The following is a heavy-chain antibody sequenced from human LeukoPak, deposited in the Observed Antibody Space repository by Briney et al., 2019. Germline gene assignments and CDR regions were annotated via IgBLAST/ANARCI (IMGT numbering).Heavy chain of an antibody. CDR3: ARDLFYGSGSQFDP. J-gene: IGHJ5*02. CDR2: ISSSSNTI. CDR1: GFTFRDSY. Sequence: GGSLRLSCAASGFTFRDSYMTWIRQAPGKGLEWVSYISSSSNTIYYADSVKGRFTISRDNAKNSLYLQMNSLRVEDTAVYYCARDLFYGSGSQFDPRGQGTLVTVSS. D-gene: IGHD3-10*01. V-gene: IGHV3-11*04.